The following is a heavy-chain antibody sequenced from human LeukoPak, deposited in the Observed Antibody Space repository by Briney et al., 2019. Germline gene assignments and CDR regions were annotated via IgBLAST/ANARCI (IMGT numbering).Heavy chain of an antibody. D-gene: IGHD6-19*01. Sequence: ASVKVSCKASGYTFTSYYMHWVRQAPGQGLEWMGIINPSGGSTSYAQKFQGRVTMTRDTSTSTVSMELSSLRSEDTAVYYCARDAVAGTRLYYWGQGTLVTVSS. CDR2: INPSGGST. J-gene: IGHJ4*02. CDR1: GYTFTSYY. CDR3: ARDAVAGTRLYY. V-gene: IGHV1-46*01.